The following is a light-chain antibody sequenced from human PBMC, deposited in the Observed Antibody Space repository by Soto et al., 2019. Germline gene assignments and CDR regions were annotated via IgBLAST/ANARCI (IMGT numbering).Light chain of an antibody. Sequence: QPVLTQPPSASGTPGQRVTISCSGSSSNIGSNTVHSYQQHPGTAPKLLIYSNNQRPSGVPDRFSGSKSGTSASLAISGLQADDEADYYCAAWDDSLNGVVFGGGTKVTVL. J-gene: IGLJ2*01. CDR1: SSNIGSNT. CDR3: AAWDDSLNGVV. CDR2: SNN. V-gene: IGLV1-44*01.